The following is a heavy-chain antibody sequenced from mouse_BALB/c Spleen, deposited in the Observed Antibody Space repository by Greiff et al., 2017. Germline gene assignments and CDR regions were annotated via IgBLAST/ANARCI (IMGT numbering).Heavy chain of an antibody. Sequence: EVMLVESGGGLVKPGGSLKLSCAASGFTFSSYTMSWVRQTPEKRLEWVATISSGGGNTYYPDSVKGRFTISRDNAKNNLYLQMSSLRSEDTALYYCARFPSYYYGSDDWGQGTTLTVSS. V-gene: IGHV5-9*03. CDR2: ISSGGGNT. D-gene: IGHD1-1*01. CDR1: GFTFSSYT. J-gene: IGHJ2*01. CDR3: ARFPSYYYGSDD.